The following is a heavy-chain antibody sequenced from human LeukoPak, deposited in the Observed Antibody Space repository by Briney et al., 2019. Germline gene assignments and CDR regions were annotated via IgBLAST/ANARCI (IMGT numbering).Heavy chain of an antibody. D-gene: IGHD6-19*01. V-gene: IGHV3-11*01. CDR3: ATDPPPYSSGWLQN. Sequence: PGGSLRLSCAASGFTFSDYYMSWIRQAPGKGLEWVSYISSSGSTIYYADSVKGRFTISRDNAKNSLYLQMNSLRAEDTAVYYCATDPPPYSSGWLQNWGQGTLVTVSS. CDR2: ISSSGSTI. CDR1: GFTFSDYY. J-gene: IGHJ4*02.